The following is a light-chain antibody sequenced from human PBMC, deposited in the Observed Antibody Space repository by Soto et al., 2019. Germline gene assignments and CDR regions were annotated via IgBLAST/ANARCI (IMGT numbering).Light chain of an antibody. CDR2: DVS. Sequence: QSVLTQPASVSGSPGQSITISCTGTSSDVGGYNYVSWYPQHPGKAPKLMIYDVSNRPSGVSNRFSGSKSANTASLTISGLQAEDEADYYCSSYTGSSTYVVFGGGTTLTVL. V-gene: IGLV2-14*01. J-gene: IGLJ2*01. CDR3: SSYTGSSTYVV. CDR1: SSDVGGYNY.